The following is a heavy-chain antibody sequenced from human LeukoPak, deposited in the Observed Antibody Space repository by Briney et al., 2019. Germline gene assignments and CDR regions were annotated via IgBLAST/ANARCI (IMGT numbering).Heavy chain of an antibody. D-gene: IGHD6-13*01. Sequence: SETLSFTCTVSGGSISSGSYYWSWIRQPAGKGLEWIGRIYTSGSTNYNPSLKSRVTISVDTSKNQFSLKLSSVTAADTAVYYCARGSSSWSNLYPFDYWGQGTLVTVSS. CDR3: ARGSSSWSNLYPFDY. J-gene: IGHJ4*02. CDR2: IYTSGST. V-gene: IGHV4-61*02. CDR1: GGSISSGSYY.